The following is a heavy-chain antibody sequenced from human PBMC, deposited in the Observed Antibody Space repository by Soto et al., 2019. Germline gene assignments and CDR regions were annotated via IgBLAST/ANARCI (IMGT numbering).Heavy chain of an antibody. J-gene: IGHJ2*01. D-gene: IGHD2-15*01. Sequence: SETLSLTCTVSGGSISSGGYYWSWIRQHPGKGLEWIGYIYYSGSTYYNPSLKSRVTISVDTSKNQFSLKLSSVTAADTAVYYCARVVRWYLWYFDLWGRATLVTVSS. CDR2: IYYSGST. CDR3: ARVVRWYLWYFDL. V-gene: IGHV4-31*03. CDR1: GGSISSGGYY.